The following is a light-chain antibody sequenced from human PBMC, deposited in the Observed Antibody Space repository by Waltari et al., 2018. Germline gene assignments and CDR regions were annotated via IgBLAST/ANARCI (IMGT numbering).Light chain of an antibody. CDR1: TLGDEY. Sequence: SYDLSQPPSVSVSPGQTASITCTGDTLGDEYIFWYQQKPGQSPVLVISQDTKRPSGVPERFSGSNSGTTATLTITGTQPVDEAAYYCQAWDSGTYYVFGAGTQVTVL. CDR3: QAWDSGTYYV. CDR2: QDT. V-gene: IGLV3-1*01. J-gene: IGLJ1*01.